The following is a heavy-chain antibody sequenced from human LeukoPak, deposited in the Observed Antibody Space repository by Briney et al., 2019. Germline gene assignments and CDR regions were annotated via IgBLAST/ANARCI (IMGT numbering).Heavy chain of an antibody. J-gene: IGHJ4*02. V-gene: IGHV3-74*01. CDR1: GFTFSGYW. CDR3: AKDGCITATCTDRFDY. CDR2: INTDGGIT. Sequence: GGSLRLSCAASGFTFSGYWMHWVRQAPGKGLVWVSRINTDGGITNYADSVKGRFTISRDNSKNTLYLQMNSLRPEDTAVYYCAKDGCITATCTDRFDYWGQGTLVTVSS. D-gene: IGHD3-10*01.